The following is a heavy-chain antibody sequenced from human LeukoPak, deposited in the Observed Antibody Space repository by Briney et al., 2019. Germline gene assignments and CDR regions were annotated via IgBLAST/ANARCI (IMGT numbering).Heavy chain of an antibody. V-gene: IGHV1-2*02. CDR3: ARDEVATILGVGNYYYGMDA. CDR1: GYTFTGYY. D-gene: IGHD5-12*01. CDR2: INPNSGGT. J-gene: IGHJ6*02. Sequence: ASVKVSCKASGYTFTGYYMHWVRQAPGQGLEWMGWINPNSGGTNYAQKFQGRVTMTRDTSISTAYMELSRLRSDDTAVYYCARDEVATILGVGNYYYGMDAWGQGTTVTVSS.